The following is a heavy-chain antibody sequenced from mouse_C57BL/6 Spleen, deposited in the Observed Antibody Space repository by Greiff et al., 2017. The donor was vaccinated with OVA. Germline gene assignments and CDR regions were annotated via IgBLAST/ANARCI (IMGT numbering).Heavy chain of an antibody. Sequence: VQLKQSGAELVRPGASVKLSCKASGFNIKDYYMHWVKQRPEQGLEWIGRIDPEDGDTEYDPKFQGKATMTADTSSNTAYLQLSSLTSDDTAVYYCTYYYGSSRIAYWGQGTLVTVSA. J-gene: IGHJ3*01. CDR1: GFNIKDYY. CDR2: IDPEDGDT. CDR3: TYYYGSSRIAY. V-gene: IGHV14-1*01. D-gene: IGHD1-1*01.